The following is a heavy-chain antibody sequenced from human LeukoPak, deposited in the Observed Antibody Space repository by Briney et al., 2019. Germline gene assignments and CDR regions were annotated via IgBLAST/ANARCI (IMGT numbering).Heavy chain of an antibody. CDR2: INSDGSST. CDR1: GFTFSSYW. Sequence: GSLRLSCAASGFTFSSYWMHWVRQAPGKGLVRVSRINSDGSSTSYADSVKGRFTISRDNAKNTLYLQMNSLRAEDTAVYYCARVSSSSKVWFDPWGQGTLVTVSS. D-gene: IGHD6-6*01. J-gene: IGHJ5*02. CDR3: ARVSSSSKVWFDP. V-gene: IGHV3-74*01.